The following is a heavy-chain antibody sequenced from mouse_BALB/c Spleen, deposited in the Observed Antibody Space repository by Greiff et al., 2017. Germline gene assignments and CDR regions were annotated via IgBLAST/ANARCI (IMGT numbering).Heavy chain of an antibody. V-gene: IGHV5-12-1*01. Sequence: EVKLVESGGGLVKPGGSLKLSCAASGFAFSSYDMSWVRQTPEKRLEWVAYISSGGGSTYYPDTVKGRFTISRDNAKNTLYLQMSSLKSEDTAMYYCARRAGTDWYFDVWGAGTTVTVSS. J-gene: IGHJ1*01. D-gene: IGHD4-1*01. CDR1: GFAFSSYD. CDR3: ARRAGTDWYFDV. CDR2: ISSGGGST.